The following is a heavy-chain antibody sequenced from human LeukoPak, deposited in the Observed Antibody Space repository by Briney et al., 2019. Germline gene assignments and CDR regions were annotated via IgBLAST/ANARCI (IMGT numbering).Heavy chain of an antibody. D-gene: IGHD4-17*01. V-gene: IGHV1-69*04. J-gene: IGHJ3*02. CDR2: IIPILGIA. Sequence: SVKVSCKASGYTFTSYAISWVRQAPGQGLEWMGRIIPILGIANYAQKFQGRVTITADKSTSTAYMELSSLRSEDTAVYYCASDYGDYVGAFDIWGQGTMVTVSS. CDR3: ASDYGDYVGAFDI. CDR1: GYTFTSYA.